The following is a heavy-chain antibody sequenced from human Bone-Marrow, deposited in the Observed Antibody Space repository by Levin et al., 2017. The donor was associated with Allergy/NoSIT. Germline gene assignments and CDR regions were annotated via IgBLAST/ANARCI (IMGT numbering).Heavy chain of an antibody. D-gene: IGHD6-25*01. CDR3: AKDTAAVLYVGAFDI. Sequence: SCAASGFTFDDYAMHWVRQAPGRGLEWVSGISWNSGSIGYADSVKGRFTISRDNAKNSLYLQMNSLRAEDTALYYCAKDTAAVLYVGAFDIWGQGTMVTVSS. V-gene: IGHV3-9*01. CDR1: GFTFDDYA. J-gene: IGHJ3*02. CDR2: ISWNSGSI.